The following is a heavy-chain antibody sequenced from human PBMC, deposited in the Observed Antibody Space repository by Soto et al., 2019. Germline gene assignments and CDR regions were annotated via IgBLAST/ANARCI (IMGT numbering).Heavy chain of an antibody. J-gene: IGHJ6*01. Sequence: SMKVDLKASGCNFRSEAISWVRQAAGHGIEWMGRIIPMFSTPQYAPELQGRVTIIADEYKTTVYMEMRGLTYDDTAVYYCARAPCFAIWPAHDHKLDGWRQGIPVNVSS. D-gene: IGHD1-1*01. CDR3: ARAPCFAIWPAHDHKLDG. CDR2: IIPMFSTP. V-gene: IGHV1-69*13. CDR1: GCNFRSEA.